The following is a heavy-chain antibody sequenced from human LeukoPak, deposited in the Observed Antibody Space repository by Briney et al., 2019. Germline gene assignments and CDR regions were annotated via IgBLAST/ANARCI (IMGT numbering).Heavy chain of an antibody. J-gene: IGHJ4*02. Sequence: PGGSLRLSCAASGFTVRSYAMSWVRQAPGKGLEWVSDISGSGGSIYYADSAKGRFTISRDNSKNTLYLQMNSLRAEDTAVYYCAKRISSREGGYRLDDWGQGTLVTVSS. CDR2: ISGSGGSI. D-gene: IGHD5-24*01. CDR1: GFTVRSYA. V-gene: IGHV3-23*01. CDR3: AKRISSREGGYRLDD.